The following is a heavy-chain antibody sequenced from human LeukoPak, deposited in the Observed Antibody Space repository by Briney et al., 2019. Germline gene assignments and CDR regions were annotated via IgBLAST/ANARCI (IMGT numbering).Heavy chain of an antibody. CDR2: IKSKTDGGTT. Sequence: GGSLRLSCAASGFTFSNAWMSWVRQAPGKGLEWVGRIKSKTDGGTTDYAAPVKGRFTISRDDSKNTLYLQMNSLKTEDTAVYYCTLWTRLGYYYYMDVWGKGTTVTVSS. CDR3: TLWTRLGYYYYMDV. CDR1: GFTFSNAW. D-gene: IGHD3/OR15-3a*01. V-gene: IGHV3-15*01. J-gene: IGHJ6*03.